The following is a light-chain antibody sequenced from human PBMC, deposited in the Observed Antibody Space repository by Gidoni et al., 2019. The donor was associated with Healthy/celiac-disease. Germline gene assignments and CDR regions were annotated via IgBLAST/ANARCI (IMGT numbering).Light chain of an antibody. CDR1: ISDVGSYNL. CDR2: EGS. Sequence: QSALTQPASVSGSPGQSITISCTGTISDVGSYNLVSLYQQHPGKAPKLMIYEGSKRPSGVSNRFSGSKSGNTASLTISGLQAEDEAEYYCCSYSGSSTWLFGGGTKLTVL. V-gene: IGLV2-23*01. CDR3: CSYSGSSTWL. J-gene: IGLJ3*02.